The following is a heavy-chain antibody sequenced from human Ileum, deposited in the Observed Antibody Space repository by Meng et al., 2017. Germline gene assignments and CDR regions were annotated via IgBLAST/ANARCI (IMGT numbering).Heavy chain of an antibody. Sequence: GESLKISCAASGFTFSSYAMSWVRQAPGKGLEWVSAISGSGGRTYYADSVKGRFTISRDNSKNTLYLQMNSLRAEDTAVYYYAKRPLRSTVTYYFDDWGQGTLVTVSS. CDR3: AKRPLRSTVTYYFDD. CDR1: GFTFSSYA. D-gene: IGHD4-17*01. V-gene: IGHV3-23*01. CDR2: ISGSGGRT. J-gene: IGHJ4*02.